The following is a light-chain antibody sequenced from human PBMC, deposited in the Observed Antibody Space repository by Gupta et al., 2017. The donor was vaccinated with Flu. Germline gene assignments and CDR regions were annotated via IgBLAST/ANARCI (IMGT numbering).Light chain of an antibody. V-gene: IGLV1-44*01. Sequence: VTISCSGSRSNNGSSYVFWYQQHPGSAPKLHIYSNTYRPSGVPDRFSCSKSGSAASLDISVLHSEDEADYYCAAWDDSRKGLYVFGTGTKVTVL. CDR1: RSNNGSSY. CDR2: SNT. J-gene: IGLJ1*01. CDR3: AAWDDSRKGLYV.